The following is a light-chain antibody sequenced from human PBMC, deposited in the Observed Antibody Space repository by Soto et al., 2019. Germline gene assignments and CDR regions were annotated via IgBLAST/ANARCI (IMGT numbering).Light chain of an antibody. Sequence: DIQMTQSPSTLSASVGDRVTITCRASQSISYWLAWYQQKPGKAPTLLIYDASTLESGVPSRFSGSGSGTDFTLTISSLQPEDFATYFCQQANSFPITFGQGTRLEIK. V-gene: IGKV1-5*01. CDR1: QSISYW. CDR2: DAS. CDR3: QQANSFPIT. J-gene: IGKJ5*01.